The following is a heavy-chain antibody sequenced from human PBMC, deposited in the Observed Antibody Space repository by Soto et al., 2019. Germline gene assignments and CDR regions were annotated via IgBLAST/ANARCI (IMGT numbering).Heavy chain of an antibody. D-gene: IGHD1-1*01. CDR2: ISSNSAYI. CDR3: TRDASRDNRARGWFGP. Sequence: PGGSRRLSCAPSGFTFRSFTMNWVRQAPWKGLEWVSTISSNSAYIYYTDALRGRFTISGDNAKNSLHLQMNSLRAEDTAAYYYTRDASRDNRARGWFGPGGSGNLVTVSS. V-gene: IGHV3-21*01. CDR1: GFTFRSFT. J-gene: IGHJ5*02.